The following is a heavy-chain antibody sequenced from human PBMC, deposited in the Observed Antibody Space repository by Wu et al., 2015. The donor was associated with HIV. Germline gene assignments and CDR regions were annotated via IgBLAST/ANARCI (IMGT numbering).Heavy chain of an antibody. J-gene: IGHJ5*02. D-gene: IGHD6-19*01. Sequence: EVHLVQSGAEVKKPGATVKISCKVSGYTFIDQYMHWVQQAPGKGLEWMGLVDPEDGETIYAEKFQGRVTITADTSTDTAYMELSSLRSDDTAIYYCARGEAVAGRGGWFDPWGQGTQVTVSS. V-gene: IGHV1-69-2*01. CDR1: GYTFIDQY. CDR3: ARGEAVAGRGGWFDP. CDR2: VDPEDGET.